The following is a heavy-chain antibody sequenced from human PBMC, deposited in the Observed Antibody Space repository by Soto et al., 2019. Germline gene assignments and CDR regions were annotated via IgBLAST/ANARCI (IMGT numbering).Heavy chain of an antibody. D-gene: IGHD3-9*01. V-gene: IGHV5-10-1*01. CDR1: GYSFTSYW. CDR2: IDPSDSYT. CDR3: ARERGRAGKRYFDFGGFYYYYYGMDV. Sequence: GESLKISCNGSGYSFTSYWISWVRQMPGKGLEWMGRIDPSDSYTNYSPSFQGHVTISADKSISTAYLQWSSLKASDTAMYYCARERGRAGKRYFDFGGFYYYYYGMDVWGQGTTVTVSS. J-gene: IGHJ6*02.